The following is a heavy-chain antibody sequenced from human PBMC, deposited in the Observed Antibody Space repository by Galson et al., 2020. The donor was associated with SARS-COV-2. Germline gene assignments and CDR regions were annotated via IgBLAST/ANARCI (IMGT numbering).Heavy chain of an antibody. Sequence: SETLSLTCTVSGGSISSSSYYWGWIRQPPGEGLEWIGSIYYSGSTYYNPSLKSRVTISVDTSKNQFSLKLSSVTAADTAVYYCARIIAVAIKYYFDYWGQGTLVTVSS. D-gene: IGHD6-19*01. V-gene: IGHV4-39*01. CDR1: GGSISSSSYY. J-gene: IGHJ4*02. CDR3: ARIIAVAIKYYFDY. CDR2: IYYSGST.